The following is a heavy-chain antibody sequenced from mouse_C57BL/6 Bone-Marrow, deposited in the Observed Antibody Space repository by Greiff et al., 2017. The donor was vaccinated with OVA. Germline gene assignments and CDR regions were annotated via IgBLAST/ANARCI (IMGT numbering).Heavy chain of an antibody. Sequence: QVQLQQSGAELARPGASVKLSCKASGYTFTSYGISWVKQRTGQGLEWIGEIYPRSGNTYYNEKFKGKATLTADKSSSTAYMELRSLTSEDAAVYFCAGLRPYAMDYWGQGTSVTVSS. CDR3: AGLRPYAMDY. CDR2: IYPRSGNT. D-gene: IGHD2-4*01. CDR1: GYTFTSYG. J-gene: IGHJ4*01. V-gene: IGHV1-81*01.